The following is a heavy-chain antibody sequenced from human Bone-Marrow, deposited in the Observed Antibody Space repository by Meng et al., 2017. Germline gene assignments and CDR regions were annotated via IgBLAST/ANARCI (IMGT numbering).Heavy chain of an antibody. CDR2: SKSKAESYNT. J-gene: IGHJ4*02. CDR3: ARGYHSFDS. D-gene: IGHD2-2*01. CDR1: GFRFSDHY. V-gene: IGHV3-72*01. Sequence: GESLKISCVGSGFRFSDHYMDWVRQAPGKGLEWICRSKSKAESYNTEYAASVKGRFTISRDNTLNSLYLQMSSLKTEDTAVYFCARGYHSFDSWGQGTLVTVSS.